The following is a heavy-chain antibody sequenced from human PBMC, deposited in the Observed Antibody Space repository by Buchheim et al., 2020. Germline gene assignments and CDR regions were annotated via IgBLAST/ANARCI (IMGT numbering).Heavy chain of an antibody. CDR2: TYYSGRS. CDR3: ARHPNYGSGSCFDY. J-gene: IGHJ4*02. V-gene: IGHV4-31*03. Sequence: QVQLQESGPGLVKPSQTLSLTCTVSGGSISSGGYYWSWIRQHPGKGLEWIGYTYYSGRSYYNPSLQSRVTISVHTSENQFSLWLNSVTAADTAVYYCARHPNYGSGSCFDYWGQGTL. CDR1: GGSISSGGYY. D-gene: IGHD3-10*01.